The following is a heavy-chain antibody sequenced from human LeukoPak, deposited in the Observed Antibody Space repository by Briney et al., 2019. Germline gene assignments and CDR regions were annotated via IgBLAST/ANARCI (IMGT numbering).Heavy chain of an antibody. D-gene: IGHD4-17*01. V-gene: IGHV4-39*07. CDR2: IYYSGST. CDR1: GGSISSSSYY. CDR3: ARVMMGTTVTAFDY. J-gene: IGHJ4*02. Sequence: SETLSLTCTVSGGSISSSSYYWGWIRQPPGKGLEWIGSIYYSGSTYYNPSLKSRVTISVDTSKNQFSLKLSSVTAADTAVYYCARVMMGTTVTAFDYWGQGTLVTVSS.